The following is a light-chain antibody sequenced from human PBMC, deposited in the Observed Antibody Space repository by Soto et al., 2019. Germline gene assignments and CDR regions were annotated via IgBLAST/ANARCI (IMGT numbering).Light chain of an antibody. CDR3: QARGTGGV. V-gene: IGLV4-69*01. CDR1: SGHSDYA. CDR2: VTSDGSH. J-gene: IGLJ3*02. Sequence: QAVVTQSPSASASPGASVKLTCTLSSGHSDYAIAWHQQQPEKGPRYLMKVTSDGSHTKGDGIPARFSGSSSGADRYLAISSLRSDDEADYYCQARGTGGVFGGGTKVTVL.